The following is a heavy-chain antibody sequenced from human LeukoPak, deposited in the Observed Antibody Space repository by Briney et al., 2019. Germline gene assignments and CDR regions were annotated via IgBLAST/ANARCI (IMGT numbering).Heavy chain of an antibody. CDR2: VSYDGSNK. V-gene: IGHV3-30*04. Sequence: AGGSLRLSCAASGFTFSSYAMHWVRQGPGKGLEWVAVVSYDGSNKYYADSVKGRFTISRDNSKNTLYLQMNSLRAEDTAVYYCAKGRIWATPFDYWGQGTLVTVSS. CDR3: AKGRIWATPFDY. CDR1: GFTFSSYA. D-gene: IGHD3-16*01. J-gene: IGHJ4*02.